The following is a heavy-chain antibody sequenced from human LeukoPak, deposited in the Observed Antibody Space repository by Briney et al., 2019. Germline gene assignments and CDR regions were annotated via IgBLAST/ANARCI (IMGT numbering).Heavy chain of an antibody. J-gene: IGHJ1*01. CDR1: GFSFSPNA. CDR3: ARDRGYGDYEYFQH. D-gene: IGHD4-17*01. CDR2: INSDGSST. Sequence: SGGSLRLSCAASGFSFSPNAMSWFRQAPGKGLVWVSRINSDGSSTSYADSVKGRFTISRDNAKNTLYLQMNSLRAEDTAVYYCARDRGYGDYEYFQHWGQGTLVTVSS. V-gene: IGHV3-74*01.